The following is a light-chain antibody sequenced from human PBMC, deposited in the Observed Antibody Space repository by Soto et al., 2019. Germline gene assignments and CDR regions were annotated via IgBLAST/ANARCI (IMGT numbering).Light chain of an antibody. J-gene: IGLJ1*01. CDR1: SSDVGYYNR. Sequence: QSVLTQPPSVSGSPGQSVTISCTGTSSDVGYYNRVSWYQQPPGTAPKLLIYEVSNRPSGVPDRFSGSKSGNTASLTISGLQAADEADYYCSLYTSRTFYVFGTGTKVTVL. V-gene: IGLV2-18*01. CDR3: SLYTSRTFYV. CDR2: EVS.